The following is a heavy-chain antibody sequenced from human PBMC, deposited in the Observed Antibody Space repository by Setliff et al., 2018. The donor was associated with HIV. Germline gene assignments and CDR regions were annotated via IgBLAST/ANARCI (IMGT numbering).Heavy chain of an antibody. D-gene: IGHD4-4*01. CDR2: INTNTGNP. CDR3: ARMATVYYYYMDV. V-gene: IGHV7-4-1*02. Sequence: ASVKVSCKASGYSFTKYVMHWVRQAPGQGLEWMGWINTNTGNPTYAQGFTGRVVFSLDTSVSTAYLQISSLKAEDTAVYYCARMATVYYYYMDVWGKGTTVTVSS. J-gene: IGHJ6*03. CDR1: GYSFTKYV.